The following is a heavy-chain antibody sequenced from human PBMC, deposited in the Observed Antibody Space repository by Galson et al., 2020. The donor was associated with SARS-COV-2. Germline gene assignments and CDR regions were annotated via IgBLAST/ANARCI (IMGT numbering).Heavy chain of an antibody. D-gene: IGHD3-3*01. CDR3: AQMDFWSGYYFDY. Sequence: GESLKISCAASGLTFRKYYMSWIRQAPGKGLESVSDISSSGSPTHYAASEKSRFTIPRDNAKNSLYLQMNSLRAEDTAVYYCAQMDFWSGYYFDYWGQGTLVTVSS. CDR2: ISSSGSPT. V-gene: IGHV3-11*01. CDR1: GLTFRKYY. J-gene: IGHJ4*02.